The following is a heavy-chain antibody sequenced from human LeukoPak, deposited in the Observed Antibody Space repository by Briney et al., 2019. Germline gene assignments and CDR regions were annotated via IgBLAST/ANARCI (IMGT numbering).Heavy chain of an antibody. CDR1: GFTLSTYW. V-gene: IGHV3-74*01. D-gene: IGHD2-2*01. CDR3: ARVGVGMYHFDH. CDR2: INPDGSTT. J-gene: IGHJ4*02. Sequence: GGSLRLSCAASGFTLSTYWMHWVRQAPGKGLVWVSRINPDGSTTTYADSVEGRFTISRDNAKNTLYLQMSSLRAEDTAVYYCARVGVGMYHFDHWGQGTLVTVSS.